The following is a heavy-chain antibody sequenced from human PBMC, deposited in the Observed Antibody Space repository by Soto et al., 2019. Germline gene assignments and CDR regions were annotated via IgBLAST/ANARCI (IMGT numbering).Heavy chain of an antibody. CDR3: ARDFLTWDGSGCLNM. CDR1: GFTFSTYS. CDR2: IWFDGNNK. Sequence: QVQLVESGGGVVQPGKSLRLSCAASGFTFSTYSMHWVRQAPGKGLEWVAAIWFDGNNKYYADSLKGRFTISRDNSKNTLYLEMNSLRPEDTAVYYCARDFLTWDGSGCLNMWGQGTTVTVSS. J-gene: IGHJ3*02. V-gene: IGHV3-30*04. D-gene: IGHD6-19*01.